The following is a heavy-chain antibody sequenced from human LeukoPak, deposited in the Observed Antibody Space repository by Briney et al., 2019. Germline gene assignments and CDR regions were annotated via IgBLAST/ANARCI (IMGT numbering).Heavy chain of an antibody. J-gene: IGHJ4*02. Sequence: GGSLRLSCAASGFTFSSYEMNWVRQAPGKGLEWVSYISSSGSTIYYADSVKGRFTISRDNAKNSLYLQMNSLRAEDTAVYYCARGLMGIAVAGFDYWGQGTLVTVSS. CDR2: ISSSGSTI. D-gene: IGHD6-19*01. CDR3: ARGLMGIAVAGFDY. CDR1: GFTFSSYE. V-gene: IGHV3-48*03.